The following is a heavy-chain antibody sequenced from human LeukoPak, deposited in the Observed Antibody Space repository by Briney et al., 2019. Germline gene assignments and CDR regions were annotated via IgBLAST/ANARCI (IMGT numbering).Heavy chain of an antibody. CDR3: ASSHILTGYYDKRAFDY. CDR1: GYSFTNYW. V-gene: IGHV5-51*01. CDR2: IFPGDSDT. J-gene: IGHJ4*02. D-gene: IGHD3-9*01. Sequence: GESLKISCKGSGYSFTNYWIGWVRQMPGKGLEWMGIIFPGDSDTRYSPSFQGQVTISADKSISTAYLQWSSLKASDTAMYYCASSHILTGYYDKRAFDYWGQGTLVTVSS.